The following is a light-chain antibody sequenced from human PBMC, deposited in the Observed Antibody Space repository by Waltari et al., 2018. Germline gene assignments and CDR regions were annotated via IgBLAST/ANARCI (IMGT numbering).Light chain of an antibody. V-gene: IGLV2-14*01. CDR2: AVT. J-gene: IGLJ3*02. CDR1: SSDVGSYNY. Sequence: QSALTQPASVSGSPGQSITIPCTGTSSDVGSYNYVSWFQQHPGKAPKLIIYAVTNQPSGVSARFSGSKSGNTASLTISGLQPEDEADYYCTSFTSASTWVFGGGTKLTVL. CDR3: TSFTSASTWV.